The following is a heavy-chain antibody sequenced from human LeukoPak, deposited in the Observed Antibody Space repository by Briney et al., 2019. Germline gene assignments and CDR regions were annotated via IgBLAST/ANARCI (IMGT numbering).Heavy chain of an antibody. J-gene: IGHJ4*02. D-gene: IGHD2-15*01. V-gene: IGHV1-2*04. Sequence: SVKVSCKASGYTFTGYYMHWVRQAPGQRLGWMGWINPNSGGTNYAQKFQGWVTMTRDTSISTAYMELSRLRSDDTAVYYFARAIGVYPVATLWGQGTLVTVSS. CDR3: ARAIGVYPVATL. CDR1: GYTFTGYY. CDR2: INPNSGGT.